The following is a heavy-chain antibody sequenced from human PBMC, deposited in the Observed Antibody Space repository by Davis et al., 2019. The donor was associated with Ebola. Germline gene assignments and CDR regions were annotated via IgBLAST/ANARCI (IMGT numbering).Heavy chain of an antibody. V-gene: IGHV4-39*07. Sequence: SETLSLTCTVSGGSISSSSYYWGWIRQPPGKGLEWIGSIYYSGSTNYNPSLKSRVTISVDTSKNQFSLKPSSVTAADTAMYYCARRGTSSWYAGWFDPWGQGTLVTVSS. J-gene: IGHJ5*02. CDR1: GGSISSSSYY. CDR3: ARRGTSSWYAGWFDP. CDR2: IYYSGST. D-gene: IGHD6-13*01.